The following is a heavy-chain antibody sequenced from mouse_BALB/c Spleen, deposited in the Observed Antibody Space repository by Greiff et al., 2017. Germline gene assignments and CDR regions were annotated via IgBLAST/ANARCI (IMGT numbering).Heavy chain of an antibody. CDR1: GFTFSSFG. Sequence: EVKLEESGGGLVQPGGSRKLSCAASGFTFSSFGMHWVRQAPEKGLEWVAYISSGSSTIYYADTVKGRFTISRDNPKNTLFLQMTSLRSEDTAMYYCARGDYYGSSAWFAYWGQGTLVTVSA. D-gene: IGHD1-1*01. J-gene: IGHJ3*01. V-gene: IGHV5-17*02. CDR2: ISSGSSTI. CDR3: ARGDYYGSSAWFAY.